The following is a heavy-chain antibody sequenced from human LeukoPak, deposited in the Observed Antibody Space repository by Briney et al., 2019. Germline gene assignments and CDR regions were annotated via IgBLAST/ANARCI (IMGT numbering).Heavy chain of an antibody. V-gene: IGHV3-48*03. D-gene: IGHD1-26*01. J-gene: IGHJ3*02. CDR3: ARGWANAFDI. Sequence: PGGSLRLSCAASGFTFSSYEMNWVRQAPGKGLEWVSYISTSSSTIYYGDAVKGRFTISRDNAKNSVYLQMNSLRAEDTAVYCCARGWANAFDIWGQGTMVTVSS. CDR2: ISTSSSTI. CDR1: GFTFSSYE.